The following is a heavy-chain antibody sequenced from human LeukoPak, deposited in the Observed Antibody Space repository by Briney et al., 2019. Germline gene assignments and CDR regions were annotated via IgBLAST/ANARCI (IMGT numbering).Heavy chain of an antibody. V-gene: IGHV4-39*01. Sequence: SETLSLTCIVSGGSISSSSYYWGWIRQPPGKGLEWIGSIYYSGSTYYNPSLKSRVTISVDTSKNQFSLKLSSVTAADTAVYYCARNNWNYVIDYWGQGTLVTVSS. D-gene: IGHD1-7*01. CDR1: GGSISSSSYY. J-gene: IGHJ4*02. CDR3: ARNNWNYVIDY. CDR2: IYYSGST.